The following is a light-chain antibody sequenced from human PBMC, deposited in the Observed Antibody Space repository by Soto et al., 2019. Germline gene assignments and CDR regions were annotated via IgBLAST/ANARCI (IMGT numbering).Light chain of an antibody. V-gene: IGLV2-14*01. CDR3: ASYTSTTILVV. CDR1: SSDIGRYNY. J-gene: IGLJ2*01. CDR2: GVN. Sequence: QSVLTQPASVSGSPGQSITISCTGTSSDIGRYNYVSWYQQHPGKAPRLVISGVNKRPSGISNRFSGSKSGNTASLTISGLQADDEAIYYCASYTSTTILVVFGGGTKLTVL.